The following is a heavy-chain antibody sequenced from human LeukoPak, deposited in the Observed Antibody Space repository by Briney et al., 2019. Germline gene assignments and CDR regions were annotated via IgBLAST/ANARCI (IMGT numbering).Heavy chain of an antibody. V-gene: IGHV3-48*01. CDR3: ARGGRGYSGYDYGRFDP. Sequence: GGSLRLSCAASGFTFSSYSMNWVRQAPGKGLEWVSYISSSSSTIYYADSVKGRFTISRDNAKNSLYLQMNSLRAEDTAVYYCARGGRGYSGYDYGRFDPWGQGTLVTVSS. J-gene: IGHJ5*02. CDR2: ISSSSSTI. D-gene: IGHD5-12*01. CDR1: GFTFSSYS.